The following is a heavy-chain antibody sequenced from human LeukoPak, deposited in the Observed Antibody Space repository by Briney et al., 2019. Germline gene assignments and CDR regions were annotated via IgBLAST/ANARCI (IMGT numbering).Heavy chain of an antibody. J-gene: IGHJ4*02. CDR3: ASQGDYGDY. CDR2: IYYSGST. Sequence: SETLSLTCTVSGGSISSSSYYWGWIRQPPGKGLEWIGSIYYSGSTYYNPSLKSRVTISVDTSKNQFSLKLSSVTAADTAVYYCASQGDYGDYWGQGTLVTVSS. CDR1: GGSISSSSYY. V-gene: IGHV4-39*01.